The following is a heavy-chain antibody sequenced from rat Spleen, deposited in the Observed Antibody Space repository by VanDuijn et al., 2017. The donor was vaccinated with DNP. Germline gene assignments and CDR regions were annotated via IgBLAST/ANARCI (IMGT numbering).Heavy chain of an antibody. Sequence: EVQLVESGGGLVQSGRSLKVSCAASGFTFSDYNMAWVRQAPKKGLEWVATITYDGSRTYFRDSVKGRFTISRDIAKSTLYLQMDSLRSEDTATYYCATEDYGYPFAYWGQGVMVTVSS. CDR3: ATEDYGYPFAY. V-gene: IGHV5S10*01. CDR1: GFTFSDYN. J-gene: IGHJ2*01. D-gene: IGHD1-6*01. CDR2: ITYDGSRT.